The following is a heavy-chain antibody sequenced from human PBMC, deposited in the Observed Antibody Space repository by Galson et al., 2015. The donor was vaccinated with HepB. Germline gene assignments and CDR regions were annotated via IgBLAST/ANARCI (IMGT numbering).Heavy chain of an antibody. CDR1: GYTFTSYA. V-gene: IGHV1-3*01. CDR3: ATLRPPYSSGWYYFDY. CDR2: INAGNGNT. J-gene: IGHJ4*02. Sequence: SVKVSCKASGYTFTSYAMHWVRQAPGQRLEWMGWINAGNGNTKYSQKFQGRVTITRDTSASTAYMELSSLRSEDTAVYYCATLRPPYSSGWYYFDYWGQGTLVTVSS. D-gene: IGHD6-19*01.